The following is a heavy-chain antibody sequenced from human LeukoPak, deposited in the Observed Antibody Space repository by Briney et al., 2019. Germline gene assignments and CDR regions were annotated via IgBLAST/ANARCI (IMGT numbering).Heavy chain of an antibody. V-gene: IGHV1-2*02. Sequence: ASVKVSCKASGYTFTDYYMNWVRQAPGQGLEWMGWIHPNSGGTNYAQKFQGRVTMTRDTSISTAYMELSRLTFDDTAVYYCGRKSAARKGSEFDYWGQGTLVTVSS. CDR1: GYTFTDYY. CDR2: IHPNSGGT. J-gene: IGHJ4*02. CDR3: GRKSAARKGSEFDY. D-gene: IGHD6-6*01.